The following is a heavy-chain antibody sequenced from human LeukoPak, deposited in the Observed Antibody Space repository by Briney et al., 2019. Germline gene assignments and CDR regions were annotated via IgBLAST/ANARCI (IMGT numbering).Heavy chain of an antibody. D-gene: IGHD3-22*01. CDR1: GFTFSSYA. V-gene: IGHV3-23*01. Sequence: GGSLRLSCAASGFTFSSYAMSWVRQAPGEGLEWVSAISGSGGSTYYADPVKGRFTISRDNSKNTLYLQMNSLRAEDTAVYYCAKDDYYDIDAFDIWGQGTMVTVSS. CDR3: AKDDYYDIDAFDI. CDR2: ISGSGGST. J-gene: IGHJ3*02.